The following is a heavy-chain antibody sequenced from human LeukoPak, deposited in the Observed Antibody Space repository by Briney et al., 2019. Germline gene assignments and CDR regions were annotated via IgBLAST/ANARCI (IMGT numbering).Heavy chain of an antibody. Sequence: ASVKVSCKVSGYTLTELSMHWVRQAPGKGPEWMGGFDPEDGETIYAQKFQGRVTMTEDTSTDTAYMELSSPRSEDTAVYYCATAAGDSSAGAFDAFDIWGQGTMVTVSS. CDR1: GYTLTELS. CDR2: FDPEDGET. D-gene: IGHD3-22*01. J-gene: IGHJ3*02. V-gene: IGHV1-24*01. CDR3: ATAAGDSSAGAFDAFDI.